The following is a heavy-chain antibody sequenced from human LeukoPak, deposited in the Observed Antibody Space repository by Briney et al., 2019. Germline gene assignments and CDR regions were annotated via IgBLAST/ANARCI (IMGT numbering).Heavy chain of an antibody. Sequence: ASVKVSCKASGGAFSTYAISWVRQAPGQGLEWMGRIIPILGIANYAQKFQGRVTITADKSTSTAYMELSSLRSEDTAVYYCAGVWTYNSFDYWGQGTLVTVSS. V-gene: IGHV1-69*04. J-gene: IGHJ4*02. CDR1: GGAFSTYA. CDR3: AGVWTYNSFDY. D-gene: IGHD3-16*01. CDR2: IIPILGIA.